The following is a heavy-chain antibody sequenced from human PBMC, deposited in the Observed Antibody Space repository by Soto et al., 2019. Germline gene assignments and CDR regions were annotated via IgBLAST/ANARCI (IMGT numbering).Heavy chain of an antibody. V-gene: IGHV5-51*01. D-gene: IGHD2-8*01. Sequence: PGESLKISCKGSGYSFTSYWIGWVRQMPGKGLEWMGIIYPGDSDTRYSPSFQGQVTISADKSISTAYLQWSSLKASDTAMYYCARGCTNGVCPYGMDVWGQRTTVTVSS. CDR2: IYPGDSDT. J-gene: IGHJ6*02. CDR3: ARGCTNGVCPYGMDV. CDR1: GYSFTSYW.